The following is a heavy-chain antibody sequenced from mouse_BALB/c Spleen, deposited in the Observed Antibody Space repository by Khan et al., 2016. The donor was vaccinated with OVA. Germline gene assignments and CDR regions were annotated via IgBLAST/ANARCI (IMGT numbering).Heavy chain of an antibody. D-gene: IGHD3-1*01. CDR1: GYTFTSDW. Sequence: DLVKPGASVKLSCKASGYTFTSDWINWIKQSPGQGLEWIGRIAPGSGSTSYNEMWTDKAILTVVTSSSTAYIQLISLSFEDSAVCFCSRSNCCARALSAMGYWDPAPSVAVSS. CDR2: IAPGSGST. V-gene: IGHV1S41*01. J-gene: IGHJ4*01. CDR3: SRSNCCARALSAMGY.